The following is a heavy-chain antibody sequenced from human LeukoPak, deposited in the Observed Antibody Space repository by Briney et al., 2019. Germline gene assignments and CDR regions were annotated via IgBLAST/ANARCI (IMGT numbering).Heavy chain of an antibody. D-gene: IGHD3-3*01. CDR2: IYPGDSDT. Sequence: GESLKISCKGSGYNFTIYWIGWVRQMPGKGLEWMGIIYPGDSDTRYSPSFQGQVTISADKSINTAYLQWSSLKASDSAMYYCARVGAPAAEWLRGYFDYWGQGTLVTVSS. CDR1: GYNFTIYW. V-gene: IGHV5-51*01. CDR3: ARVGAPAAEWLRGYFDY. J-gene: IGHJ4*02.